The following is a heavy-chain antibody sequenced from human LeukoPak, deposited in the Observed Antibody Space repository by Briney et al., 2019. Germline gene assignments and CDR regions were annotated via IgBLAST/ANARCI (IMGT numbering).Heavy chain of an antibody. J-gene: IGHJ4*02. V-gene: IGHV4-30-2*01. D-gene: IGHD4-17*01. CDR1: GGSISSGGYS. CDR2: IYHSGST. Sequence: PSQTLSLTCAVSGGSISSGGYSWSWIRQPPGKGLEWIGYIYHSGSTYYNPSHKSRVTISVDRSKNQFSLKLSSVTAADTAVYYCAREYYDYGDYGAYFDYWGQGTLVTVSS. CDR3: AREYYDYGDYGAYFDY.